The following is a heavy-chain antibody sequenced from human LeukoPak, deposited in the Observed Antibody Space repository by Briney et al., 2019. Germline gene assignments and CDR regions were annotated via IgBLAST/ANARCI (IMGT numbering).Heavy chain of an antibody. Sequence: GGSLRLSCAASGFTFSSYSMKWVRQAPGEGLEWVSYISSSSSTIYYADSVKGRFTISRDNAKNSLYLQMNSLRAEDTAVYYCARSGVDTAMVSWFDPWGQGNLVTASS. CDR1: GFTFSSYS. J-gene: IGHJ5*02. D-gene: IGHD5-18*01. CDR2: ISSSSSTI. CDR3: ARSGVDTAMVSWFDP. V-gene: IGHV3-48*01.